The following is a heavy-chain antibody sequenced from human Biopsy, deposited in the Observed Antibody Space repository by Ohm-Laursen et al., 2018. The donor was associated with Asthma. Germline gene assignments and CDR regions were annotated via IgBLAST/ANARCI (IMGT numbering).Heavy chain of an antibody. CDR2: IYYSGTT. J-gene: IGHJ6*02. D-gene: IGHD6-13*01. CDR1: SGSGGYMRSGNYY. Sequence: TLSLTCSLSSGSGGYMRSGNYYWGWIRQPPGKGLEWIGSIYYSGTTYYNPSLESRVTVPADTSKNQFSLKLTSVTAADTAVYYCVRGSSSWHHGPFHYYCGLDVWGQGTTATVSS. CDR3: VRGSSSWHHGPFHYYCGLDV. V-gene: IGHV4-39*01.